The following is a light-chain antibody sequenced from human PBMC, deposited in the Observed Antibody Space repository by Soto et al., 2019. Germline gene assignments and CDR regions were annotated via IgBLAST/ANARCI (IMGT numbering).Light chain of an antibody. CDR1: QGISNY. V-gene: IGKV1-9*01. Sequence: IQLTQSPSSLSASIGGRVTITCRASQGISNYLAWYQQKPGKAPKLLIYIASTLQGGVPSRFSGSGSGTDFSLTISSLQAEDVATYYCQYLNSFPLTFGGGTKVDIK. CDR3: QYLNSFPLT. J-gene: IGKJ4*01. CDR2: IAS.